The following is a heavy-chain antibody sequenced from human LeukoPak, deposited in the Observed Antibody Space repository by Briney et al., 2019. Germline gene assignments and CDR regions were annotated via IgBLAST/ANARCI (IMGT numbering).Heavy chain of an antibody. V-gene: IGHV3-30-3*01. D-gene: IGHD3-9*01. J-gene: IGHJ4*02. CDR3: ARSRLDWLQKAEFDY. CDR1: GFTFSSYA. CDR2: ISYDGSNK. Sequence: GGSLRLSCAASGFTFSSYAMHWVRQAPGKGLEWVAVISYDGSNKYYADSVKGRFTFSRDNSKNTLYLQMNSLRAEDTAVYYCARSRLDWLQKAEFDYWGQGTLVTVSS.